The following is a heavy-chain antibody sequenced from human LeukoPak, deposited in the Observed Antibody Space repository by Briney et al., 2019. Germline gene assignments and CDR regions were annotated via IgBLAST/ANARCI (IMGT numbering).Heavy chain of an antibody. D-gene: IGHD1-26*01. V-gene: IGHV3-20*04. CDR1: GFTFDDYG. CDR3: ARRSSGSYLAYYFDY. Sequence: GGSLRLSCAASGFTFDDYGMSWVRQAPGKGLEWASGINWNGGSTGYADSVKGRFTISRDNAKNSLYLQMNSLRAEDTALYYCARRSSGSYLAYYFDYWGQGTLVTVSS. CDR2: INWNGGST. J-gene: IGHJ4*02.